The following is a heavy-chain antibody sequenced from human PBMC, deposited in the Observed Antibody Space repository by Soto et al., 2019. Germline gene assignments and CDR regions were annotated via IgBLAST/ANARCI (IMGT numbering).Heavy chain of an antibody. CDR2: IWYDGSNK. J-gene: IGHJ4*02. V-gene: IGHV3-33*01. CDR3: ARGFVYSSSVDY. Sequence: GGSLRLSCAASGFTFSSYGMHWVRQAPGKGLEWVAVIWYDGSNKYYADSVKGRFTISRDNSKNTLYLQMNSLRAKDTAVYYCARGFVYSSSVDYWGKGTLVTVSS. CDR1: GFTFSSYG. D-gene: IGHD6-6*01.